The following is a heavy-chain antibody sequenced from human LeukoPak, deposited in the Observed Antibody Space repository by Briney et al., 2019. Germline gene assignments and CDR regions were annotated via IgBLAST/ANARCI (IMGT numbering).Heavy chain of an antibody. CDR1: GFTFRNYV. Sequence: GGSLRLSCAASGFTFRNYVMHWVRQAPGKGLEWVAAMSYDGSNKYYADSVKGRFTISRDNSNNTLYLQMNSLRAEDTAVDYCARDHPEFDYWGQGTLVTVSS. CDR2: MSYDGSNK. CDR3: ARDHPEFDY. J-gene: IGHJ4*02. V-gene: IGHV3-30-3*01.